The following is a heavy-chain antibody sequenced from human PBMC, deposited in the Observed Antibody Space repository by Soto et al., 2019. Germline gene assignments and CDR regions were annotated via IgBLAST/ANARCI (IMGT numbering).Heavy chain of an antibody. CDR2: ISAYNGNT. CDR3: ARERGIAAAGTNWFDP. CDR1: GYTFTSYG. D-gene: IGHD6-13*01. J-gene: IGHJ5*02. Sequence: QVQLVQSGAEVKKPGASVKVSCKASGYTFTSYGISWVRQAPGQGLEWMGWISAYNGNTNYAQKLQGRVTMTTDTSTRTADMELRSLRSDDTAVYYCARERGIAAAGTNWFDPWGQGTLVTVSS. V-gene: IGHV1-18*01.